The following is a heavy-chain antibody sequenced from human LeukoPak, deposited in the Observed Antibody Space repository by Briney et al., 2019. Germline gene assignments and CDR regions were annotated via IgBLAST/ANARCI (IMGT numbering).Heavy chain of an antibody. CDR2: INSDGSST. Sequence: GGTLRLSCAASGFTFSSYGMSWVRQAPGKGLVWVSRINSDGSSTSYADSVKGRFTISRDISKNTLYLQMSSLRAEDTAVYYCARRAGGYSHPYDYWGQGVLVTVSS. J-gene: IGHJ4*02. D-gene: IGHD4-23*01. CDR3: ARRAGGYSHPYDY. CDR1: GFTFSSYG. V-gene: IGHV3-74*01.